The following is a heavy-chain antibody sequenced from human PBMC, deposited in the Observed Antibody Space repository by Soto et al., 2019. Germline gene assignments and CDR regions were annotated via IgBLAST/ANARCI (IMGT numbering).Heavy chain of an antibody. V-gene: IGHV1-8*01. CDR2: MNPNSGNT. CDR1: GYTFTSYD. CDR3: ARRGTIFGVVIMLYYYYGMDV. D-gene: IGHD3-3*01. Sequence: QVQLVQSGAEVKKPGASVKVSCKASGYTFTSYDINWVRQATGQGLEWMGWMNPNSGNTGYAQKFRGRVTMTRNTSKSTANMELSSLRSEDTAVYYCARRGTIFGVVIMLYYYYGMDVWGQGTTVTVSS. J-gene: IGHJ6*02.